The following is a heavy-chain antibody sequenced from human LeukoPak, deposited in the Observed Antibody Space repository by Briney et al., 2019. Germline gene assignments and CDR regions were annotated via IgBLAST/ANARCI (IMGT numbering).Heavy chain of an antibody. CDR1: GFTFDDYA. D-gene: IGHD3-10*01. CDR3: AKDIAYYYGSGSSWYFDC. V-gene: IGHV3-9*01. CDR2: ISWNSGSI. J-gene: IGHJ4*02. Sequence: GGSLRLSCAASGFTFDDYAMHWVRQAPGKGLEWVSGISWNSGSIGYADSVKGRFTISRDNAKNSLYLQMNSLRAEDTALYYCAKDIAYYYGSGSSWYFDCWGQGTLVTVSS.